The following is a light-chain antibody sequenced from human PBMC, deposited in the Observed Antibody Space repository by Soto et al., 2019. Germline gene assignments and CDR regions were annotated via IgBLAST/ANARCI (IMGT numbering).Light chain of an antibody. Sequence: QAVVTQPPSVSAAPGQKVTISCSGSSSNIGNNYVSWYRQLPGTAPKLLIYDNNKRPSGIPDRFSGSKSGTSATLGITGLQTGDEADYYCGTWDSSLSVVVFGGGTKVTVL. V-gene: IGLV1-51*01. CDR1: SSNIGNNY. J-gene: IGLJ2*01. CDR3: GTWDSSLSVVV. CDR2: DNN.